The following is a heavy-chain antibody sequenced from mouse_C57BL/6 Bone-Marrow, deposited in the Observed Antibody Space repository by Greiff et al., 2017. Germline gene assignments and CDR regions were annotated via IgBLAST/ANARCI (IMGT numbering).Heavy chain of an antibody. CDR1: GFSLTSYG. D-gene: IGHD2-4*01. V-gene: IGHV2-4*01. CDR2: IWSGGST. CDR3: AKKDDYDGYAMDY. J-gene: IGHJ4*01. Sequence: QVQLQQSGPGLVQPSQSLSITCTVSGFSLTSYGVHWVRQPPGKGLAWLAVIWSGGSTDYNAAFISRLSISKDNSKSQVFFKMNSLQADDTAIYYCAKKDDYDGYAMDYWGQGSSVTVSS.